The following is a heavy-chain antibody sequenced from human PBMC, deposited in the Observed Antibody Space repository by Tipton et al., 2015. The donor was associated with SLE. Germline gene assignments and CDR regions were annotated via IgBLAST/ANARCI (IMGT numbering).Heavy chain of an antibody. J-gene: IGHJ4*02. CDR2: IYYSGSP. V-gene: IGHV4-39*06. D-gene: IGHD1-14*01. CDR3: ARTNRLPYRVYFDS. Sequence: TLSLTCSVSGGSITSSDSSWGWIRQPPGEGLESIGSIYYSGSPSYNPSLRSRVTISVDTSKNQFPLKLSSVTAADTAVYYCARTNRLPYRVYFDSWGQGTLVTVSS. CDR1: GGSITSSDSS.